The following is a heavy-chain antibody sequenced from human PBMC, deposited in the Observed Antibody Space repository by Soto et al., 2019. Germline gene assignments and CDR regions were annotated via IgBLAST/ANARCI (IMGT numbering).Heavy chain of an antibody. CDR2: ISGSGGVT. V-gene: IGHV3-23*01. D-gene: IGHD3-10*01. J-gene: IGHJ6*02. Sequence: EVQLLESGGGLQQPGGSLRLSCAASGFTFSNYAMNWVRQAPGKGLEWVSAISGSGGVTYYADSVKGRFTISRDNSNNTQFLQMDSLRADDTAVYYCAKDRRIWFGGMDVWGPGTTVTVSS. CDR3: AKDRRIWFGGMDV. CDR1: GFTFSNYA.